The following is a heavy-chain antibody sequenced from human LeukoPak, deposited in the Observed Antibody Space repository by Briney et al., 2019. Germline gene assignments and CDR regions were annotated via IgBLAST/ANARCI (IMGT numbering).Heavy chain of an antibody. J-gene: IGHJ6*03. Sequence: GGSLILSCASSGFTFSSYVMSWVRPAPGQGLEGVSSIVSSGGSTYYADSVKGRFTISRDNSRNTLYLQMHSLRAGDTAVYYCAKRDGSGHHYYMDVWGKGTTVTVSS. CDR1: GFTFSSYV. CDR2: IVSSGGST. V-gene: IGHV3-23*01. D-gene: IGHD1-26*01. CDR3: AKRDGSGHHYYMDV.